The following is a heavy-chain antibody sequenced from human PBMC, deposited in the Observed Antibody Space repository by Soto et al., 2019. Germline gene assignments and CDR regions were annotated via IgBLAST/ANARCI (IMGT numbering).Heavy chain of an antibody. D-gene: IGHD3-10*01. CDR3: TRRSRWYYYGTASYYNLWFDS. Sequence: GASVKVSCKASGYTFTSYYMHWVRQAPGQGLEWMGIINPSGGSTSYAQKFQGRVTMTRDTSTSTVYMELSSLRSEDTAVYFCTRRSRWYYYGTASYYNLWFDSWGQGTLVTVSS. J-gene: IGHJ5*01. CDR2: INPSGGST. V-gene: IGHV1-46*01. CDR1: GYTFTSYY.